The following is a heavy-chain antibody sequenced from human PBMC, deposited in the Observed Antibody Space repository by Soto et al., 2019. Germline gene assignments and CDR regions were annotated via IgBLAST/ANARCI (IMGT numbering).Heavy chain of an antibody. Sequence: ASVKVSCKASGYTFTSTWMHWVRQAPGQGLEWMGIINPYGGAATYAEKFQGRVTMTRDTSTATDYMELSSLRSEDTAMYYCASHYDILTGYYPYYYYGMDVWGQGTTVTVSS. J-gene: IGHJ6*02. CDR1: GYTFTSTW. D-gene: IGHD3-9*01. CDR3: ASHYDILTGYYPYYYYGMDV. V-gene: IGHV1-46*01. CDR2: INPYGGAA.